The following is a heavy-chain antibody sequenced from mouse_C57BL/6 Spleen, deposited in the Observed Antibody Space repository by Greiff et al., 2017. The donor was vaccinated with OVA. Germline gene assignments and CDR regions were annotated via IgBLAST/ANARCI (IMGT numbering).Heavy chain of an antibody. CDR2: IYPRSGNT. V-gene: IGHV1-81*01. CDR1: GYTFTSYG. CDR3: ARWDSNYHDY. D-gene: IGHD2-5*01. J-gene: IGHJ2*01. Sequence: VQGVESGAELARPGASVKLSCKASGYTFTSYGISWVKQRTGQGLEWIGEIYPRSGNTYYNEKFKGKATLTADKSSSTAYMELRSLTSEDSAVYFCARWDSNYHDYWGQGTTLTVSS.